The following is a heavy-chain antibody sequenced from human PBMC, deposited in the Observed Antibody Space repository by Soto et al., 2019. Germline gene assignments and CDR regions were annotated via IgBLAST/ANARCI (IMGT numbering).Heavy chain of an antibody. CDR2: IYHSGST. J-gene: IGHJ4*02. V-gene: IGHV4-4*02. CDR3: ARAVRIAVAGTEDCFDY. Sequence: QVQLQESGPGLVKPSGTLSLTCAVSGGSISSSNWWSWVRQPPGKGLERIGEIYHSGSTNYNPSLKCRVTISVDKSQNQFSLKLSSVTAADTAVYYCARAVRIAVAGTEDCFDYWGQGTLVTVSS. D-gene: IGHD6-19*01. CDR1: GGSISSSNW.